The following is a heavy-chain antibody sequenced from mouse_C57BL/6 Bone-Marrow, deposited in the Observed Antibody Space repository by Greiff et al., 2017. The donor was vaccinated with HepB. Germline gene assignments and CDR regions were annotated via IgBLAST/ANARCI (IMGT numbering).Heavy chain of an antibody. CDR1: GFTFSSYA. J-gene: IGHJ3*01. Sequence: EVKVVESGGGLVKPGGSLKLSCAASGFTFSSYAMSWVRQTPEKRLEWVATISDGGSYTYYPDNVKGRFTISRDNAKNNLYLQMSHLKSEDTAMYYCARVPTLYWGQGTLVTVSA. CDR2: ISDGGSYT. CDR3: ARVPTLY. V-gene: IGHV5-4*03.